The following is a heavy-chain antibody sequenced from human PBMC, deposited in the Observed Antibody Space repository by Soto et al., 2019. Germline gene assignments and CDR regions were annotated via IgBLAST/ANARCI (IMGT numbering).Heavy chain of an antibody. CDR2: MNPNSGNT. Sequence: ASVKVSCKASGYTFTSYDINWVRQATGQGLEWMGWMNPNSGNTGYAQKFQGRVTMTRNTSISTAYMELSSLRSEDTAVYYCASANWNDYYCYYYGMDVWGQGTTVTVSS. V-gene: IGHV1-8*01. CDR3: ASANWNDYYCYYYGMDV. D-gene: IGHD1-1*01. J-gene: IGHJ6*02. CDR1: GYTFTSYD.